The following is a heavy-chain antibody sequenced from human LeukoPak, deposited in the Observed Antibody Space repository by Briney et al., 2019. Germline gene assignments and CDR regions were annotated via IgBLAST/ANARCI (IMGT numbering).Heavy chain of an antibody. V-gene: IGHV1-18*01. CDR3: ARVEWELPLDAFDI. J-gene: IGHJ3*02. Sequence: ASVKVSCKASGYTFTSYGISWVRQAPGQGLEWMGWISAYNGNTNYAQKLQGRVTMTTDTSTSTAYMELRSLRSDDTAVYYCARVEWELPLDAFDIWDQGTMVTVSS. D-gene: IGHD1-26*01. CDR1: GYTFTSYG. CDR2: ISAYNGNT.